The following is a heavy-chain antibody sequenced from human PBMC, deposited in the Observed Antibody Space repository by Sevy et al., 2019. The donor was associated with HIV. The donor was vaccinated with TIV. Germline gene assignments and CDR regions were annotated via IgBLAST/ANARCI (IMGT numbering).Heavy chain of an antibody. V-gene: IGHV3-74*01. CDR1: GFTFGNYW. CDR2: INNDGSNR. CDR3: GTEMISMTLGVSDAFDI. Sequence: GGSLRLSCAASGFTFGNYWMHWVRQAPGKGLVWISRINNDGSNRNYADSVKGRFTTSRDNAKNTLYLQMSSLRAEDTAVYHCGTEMISMTLGVSDAFDIWGQGTMVTVSS. D-gene: IGHD3-22*01. J-gene: IGHJ3*02.